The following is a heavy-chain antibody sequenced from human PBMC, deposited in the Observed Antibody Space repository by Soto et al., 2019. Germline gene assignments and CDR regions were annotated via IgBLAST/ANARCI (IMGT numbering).Heavy chain of an antibody. CDR3: ARTPLEWLLGDYYYYGMDV. V-gene: IGHV1-8*01. CDR2: MNPNSGNT. CDR1: GYTFTSYD. Sequence: GASVKVSCKASGYTFTSYDINWVRQATGQGLEWMGWMNPNSGNTGYAQKFQGRVTMTRNTSISTAYMELSSLRSEDTAVYYCARTPLEWLLGDYYYYGMDVWGQGTTVTVSS. D-gene: IGHD3-3*01. J-gene: IGHJ6*02.